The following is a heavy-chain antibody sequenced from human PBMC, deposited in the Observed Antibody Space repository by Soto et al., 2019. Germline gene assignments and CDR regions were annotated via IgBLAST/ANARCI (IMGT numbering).Heavy chain of an antibody. CDR1: GGSISSGGYY. D-gene: IGHD2-8*01. J-gene: IGHJ5*02. CDR2: IYYSGST. V-gene: IGHV4-31*03. Sequence: QVQLQESGPGLVTPSQTLSLPCTVSGGSISSGGYYWSWLRQHPGKGLEWLGYIYYSGSTYYTPSLKSRVTISVDTSKNQFSLKLSSVTAADTAVYYCASYLRGGLYPNWFDPWGQGTLVTVSS. CDR3: ASYLRGGLYPNWFDP.